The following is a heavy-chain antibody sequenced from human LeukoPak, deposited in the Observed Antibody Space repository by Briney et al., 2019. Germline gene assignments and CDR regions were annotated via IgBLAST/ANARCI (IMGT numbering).Heavy chain of an antibody. D-gene: IGHD2-2*01. CDR1: GFTFSSYS. Sequence: GGSLRLSCAASGFTFSSYSMNWVRQAPGEGLEWVSSISSSSSYIYYADSVKGRFTISRDNAKNSLYLQMNSLRAEDTAVYYCARDAVRAAIMGAFDIWGQGTMVTVSS. V-gene: IGHV3-21*01. CDR3: ARDAVRAAIMGAFDI. CDR2: ISSSSSYI. J-gene: IGHJ3*02.